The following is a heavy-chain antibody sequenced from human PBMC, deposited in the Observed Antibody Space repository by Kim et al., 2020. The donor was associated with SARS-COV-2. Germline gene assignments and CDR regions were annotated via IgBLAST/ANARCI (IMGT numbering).Heavy chain of an antibody. J-gene: IGHJ2*01. CDR2: ISSDGSSS. Sequence: GGSLRLSCSASGFAFISYAMHWVRQAPGKGLEWVAVISSDGSSSYYANSVTGRFTISRDNSKSTLYLQMNSLTTEDTALYYCVRDIKELTIFDLWGRGTLVTVSS. CDR3: VRDIKELTIFDL. D-gene: IGHD3-3*01. V-gene: IGHV3-30*04. CDR1: GFAFISYA.